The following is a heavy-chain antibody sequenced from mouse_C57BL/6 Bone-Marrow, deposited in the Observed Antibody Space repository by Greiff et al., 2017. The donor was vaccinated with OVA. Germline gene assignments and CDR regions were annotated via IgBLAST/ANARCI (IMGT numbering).Heavy chain of an antibody. V-gene: IGHV2-2*01. CDR3: ARLYGNPYCFDY. CDR1: GFSFTSSG. CDR2: IWSGGST. Sequence: VQLQQSGPGLVQPSQSLSITCTVSGFSFTSSGVHWVRPSPGKGLEWLGAIWSGGSTDYNAAFISRLSISKDNSKSKVFFKMNSLQAGDTAIYYCARLYGNPYCFDYWGQGTTLTVSA. J-gene: IGHJ2*01. D-gene: IGHD2-1*01.